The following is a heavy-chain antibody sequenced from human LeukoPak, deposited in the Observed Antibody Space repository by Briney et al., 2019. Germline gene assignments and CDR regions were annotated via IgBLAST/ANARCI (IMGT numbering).Heavy chain of an antibody. CDR2: IKSKTDGGTT. J-gene: IGHJ4*02. D-gene: IGHD3-22*01. Sequence: PGGSLRLSCAASGFTFSNAWMSWVRQAPGKGLEWVGRIKSKTDGGTTDYAAPVKGRFTISRDDSKNTLHLQMNSLKTEDTAVYYCTTVDYYDSSGLCDYWGQGTLVTVSS. CDR1: GFTFSNAW. V-gene: IGHV3-15*01. CDR3: TTVDYYDSSGLCDY.